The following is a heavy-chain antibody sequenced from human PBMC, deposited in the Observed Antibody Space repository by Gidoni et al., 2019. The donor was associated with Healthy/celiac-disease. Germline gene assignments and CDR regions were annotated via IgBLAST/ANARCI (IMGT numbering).Heavy chain of an antibody. CDR2: ISGSGGST. Sequence: EVQLLESGGGLVQPGGSLRLSCAASVFTFSSYAMSWVRQAPGKGLEGFSAISGSGGSTYYADSVKGRFTISRDNSKNTLYLQMNSLRAEDTAVYYCAKGGVRTVTTNWGQGTLVTVSS. CDR1: VFTFSSYA. D-gene: IGHD4-17*01. V-gene: IGHV3-23*01. CDR3: AKGGVRTVTTN. J-gene: IGHJ4*02.